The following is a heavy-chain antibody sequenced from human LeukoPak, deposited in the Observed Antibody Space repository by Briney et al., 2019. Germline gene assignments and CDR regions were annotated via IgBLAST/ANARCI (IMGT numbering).Heavy chain of an antibody. V-gene: IGHV3-23*01. D-gene: IGHD6-6*01. Sequence: GGSLRLSCAASGFTFSSYAMSWVRQAPGKGLEWVSAISGSGGSTYYADSVKGRFTISRDNSKNTLYLQMNSLRAEDTAVYYCARDSSSSYYFDYWGQGTLVTVSS. CDR1: GFTFSSYA. J-gene: IGHJ4*02. CDR2: ISGSGGST. CDR3: ARDSSSSYYFDY.